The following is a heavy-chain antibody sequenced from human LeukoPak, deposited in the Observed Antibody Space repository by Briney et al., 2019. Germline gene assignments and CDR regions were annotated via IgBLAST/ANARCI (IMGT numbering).Heavy chain of an antibody. D-gene: IGHD3-10*01. CDR2: SYYSGST. J-gene: IGHJ5*02. CDR3: ARDLYGSGNFLPESP. Sequence: SETLSLTCTVSGGSVSVRNFYGSWIRQPPGKGLEWIGYSYYSGSTMYNPSLRSRVTISVDTSKNQFSLRLTSVTAADTAVYYCARDLYGSGNFLPESPWGQGTLVTVSS. V-gene: IGHV4-61*01. CDR1: GGSVSVRNFY.